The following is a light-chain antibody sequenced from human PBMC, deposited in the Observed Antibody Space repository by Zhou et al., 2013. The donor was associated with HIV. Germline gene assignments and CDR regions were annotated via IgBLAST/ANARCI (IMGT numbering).Light chain of an antibody. Sequence: EIVMTQSPATLSLSPGERATLSCRASQSVSSYLAWYQQKPGQAPRLLIYAASSRATGIPDRFSGSGSGTDFTLTISRLEPEDFAVYYCQQYGRSPGTFGQGTKLEIK. CDR1: QSVSSY. CDR3: QQYGRSPGT. V-gene: IGKV3-20*01. J-gene: IGKJ2*01. CDR2: AAS.